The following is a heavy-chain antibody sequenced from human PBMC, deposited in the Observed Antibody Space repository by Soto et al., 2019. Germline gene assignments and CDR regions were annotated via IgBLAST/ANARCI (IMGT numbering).Heavy chain of an antibody. D-gene: IGHD3-16*01. CDR2: ISSYGSDT. Sequence: PGGSLRLSCAASGLTFRGSGWHWFRQVPGKGRLWVSRISSYGSDTHYADSVKGRFTISRDNAKNTLYLQMNSLRADDTAVYYCASNYAYAEGYYWYGIDVWGQGTTVTVS. CDR3: ASNYAYAEGYYWYGIDV. V-gene: IGHV3-74*01. J-gene: IGHJ6*02. CDR1: GLTFRGSG.